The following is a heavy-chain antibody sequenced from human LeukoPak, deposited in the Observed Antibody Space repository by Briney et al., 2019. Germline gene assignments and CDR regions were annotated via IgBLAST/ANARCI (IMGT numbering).Heavy chain of an antibody. Sequence: GGSLRLSCAASGFTFSNYAMHWVRQAPGKGLEWVAVISYDGINKYYADSVKGRFTISRDDSKNTLYLQMNSLRAEDTAVYYCARDPYYDILTGYSLYGMDVRGKGTTVTVSS. CDR3: ARDPYYDILTGYSLYGMDV. CDR1: GFTFSNYA. J-gene: IGHJ6*04. CDR2: ISYDGINK. V-gene: IGHV3-30*04. D-gene: IGHD3-9*01.